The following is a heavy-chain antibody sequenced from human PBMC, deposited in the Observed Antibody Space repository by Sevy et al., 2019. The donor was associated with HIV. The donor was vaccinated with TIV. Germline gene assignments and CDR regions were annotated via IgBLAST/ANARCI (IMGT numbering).Heavy chain of an antibody. CDR2: IYYNGHI. D-gene: IGHD1-26*01. V-gene: IGHV4-59*08. CDR3: AGENAWGRGHS. J-gene: IGHJ4*02. Sequence: SETLSLTCTVSGGSITSLYWNWIRQPPGKGLEWIANIYYNGHINYNPSLKSRVTLSLDTSKNQYSLRLSSVTAADTAMYYCAGENAWGRGHSWGPGTLVTVSS. CDR1: GGSITSLY.